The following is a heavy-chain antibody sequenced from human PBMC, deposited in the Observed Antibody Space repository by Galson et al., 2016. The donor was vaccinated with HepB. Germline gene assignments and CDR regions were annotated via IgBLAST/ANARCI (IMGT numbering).Heavy chain of an antibody. CDR2: ISGGAFSK. CDR1: GFTFHNFD. J-gene: IGHJ4*02. CDR3: AKGRLVHSSFRYYFDL. V-gene: IGHV3-23*01. Sequence: SLRHSCAASGFTFHNFDMNWVRQAPGKGLEWISVISGGAFSKNYADSVKGRFAVSRDDSKNTLYLEMNNLRAEDTAVYYCAKGRLVHSSFRYYFDLWGQGTQVTVSS. D-gene: IGHD6-19*01.